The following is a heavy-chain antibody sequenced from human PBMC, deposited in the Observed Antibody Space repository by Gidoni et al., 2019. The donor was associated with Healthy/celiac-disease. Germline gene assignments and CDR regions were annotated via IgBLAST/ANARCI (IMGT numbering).Heavy chain of an antibody. CDR1: GGSFSGYY. CDR2: INHSGST. Sequence: QVQLQQWGAGLLKPSETLSLTCAVYGGSFSGYYWSWIRQPPGKGLEWIGEINHSGSTNYNPSLKSRVTISVDTSKNQFSLKLSSVTAADTAVYYCARGNSRVRYYYYYGMDVWGQGTTVTVSS. CDR3: ARGNSRVRYYYYYGMDV. J-gene: IGHJ6*02. V-gene: IGHV4-34*01. D-gene: IGHD3-22*01.